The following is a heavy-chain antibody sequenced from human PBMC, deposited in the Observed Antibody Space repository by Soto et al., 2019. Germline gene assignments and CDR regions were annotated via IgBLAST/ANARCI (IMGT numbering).Heavy chain of an antibody. D-gene: IGHD6-13*01. J-gene: IGHJ4*02. CDR3: ASYSATRKDSAY. CDR2: TFHRSKWYN. V-gene: IGHV6-1*01. Sequence: QTLSLTCAISGDSVSSNSAAWNWIRQSPSRGLEWLGRTFHRSKWYNDYAVSVKSRITINPDTSKNQFSLQLNSVTPEDTAVYYCASYSATRKDSAYWGQGPLATAS. CDR1: GDSVSSNSAA.